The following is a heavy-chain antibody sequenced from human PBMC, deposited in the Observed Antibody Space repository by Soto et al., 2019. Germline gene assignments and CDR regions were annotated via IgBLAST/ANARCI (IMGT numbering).Heavy chain of an antibody. CDR3: ARGFRAYNH. D-gene: IGHD2-2*02. CDR2: IFYRGTT. J-gene: IGHJ5*02. Sequence: SETLSLTCTVSGGSITSYSWSWLRQPPGKGLEWIGYIFYRGTTDYNPSLKRRVTFSVDTSKGQFSLKLSSVTAEDTAVYYCARGFRAYNHWGQGTLVTVSS. CDR1: GGSITSYS. V-gene: IGHV4-59*12.